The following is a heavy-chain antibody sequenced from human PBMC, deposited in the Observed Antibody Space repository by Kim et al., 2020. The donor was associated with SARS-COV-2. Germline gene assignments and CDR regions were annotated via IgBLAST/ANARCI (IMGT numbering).Heavy chain of an antibody. Sequence: SQKFQGRVTITRDTSASTAYMELSSLRSEDTAVYYCARDSSSWVWYFDLWGRGTLVTVSS. J-gene: IGHJ2*01. D-gene: IGHD6-13*01. CDR3: ARDSSSWVWYFDL. V-gene: IGHV1-3*01.